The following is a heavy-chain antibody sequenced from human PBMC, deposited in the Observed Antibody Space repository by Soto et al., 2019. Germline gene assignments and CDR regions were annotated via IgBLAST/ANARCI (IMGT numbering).Heavy chain of an antibody. Sequence: QVQLQESGPGLVKPSETLSLTCTVSGGSISSYYWSWIRQPPGKGLEWIGYIYYSGSTNYNPSLKSRVTISVDTSKNQFSLKLSSMTAADTAVYYCARASSGWYETLNGRPSHFDYWGQGTLVTVSS. V-gene: IGHV4-59*01. CDR3: ARASSGWYETLNGRPSHFDY. CDR2: IYYSGST. D-gene: IGHD6-19*01. CDR1: GGSISSYY. J-gene: IGHJ4*02.